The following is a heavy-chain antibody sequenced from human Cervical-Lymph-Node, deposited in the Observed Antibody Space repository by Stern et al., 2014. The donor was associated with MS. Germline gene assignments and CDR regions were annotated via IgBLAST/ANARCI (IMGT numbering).Heavy chain of an antibody. Sequence: EVQLVESGGGLVKPGGSLRLSCAASGFTFSSYSMNWVRQAPGKGLEWVSSISSSSSYIYYADSVKGRFTSSRDNAKNSLYLQMNSLRAEDTAVYYCAREYDFWSGYHGPFDYWGQGTLVTVSS. D-gene: IGHD3-3*01. J-gene: IGHJ4*02. CDR1: GFTFSSYS. CDR3: AREYDFWSGYHGPFDY. V-gene: IGHV3-21*01. CDR2: ISSSSSYI.